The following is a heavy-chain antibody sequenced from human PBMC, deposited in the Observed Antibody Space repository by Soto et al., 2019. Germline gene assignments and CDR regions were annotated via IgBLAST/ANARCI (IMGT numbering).Heavy chain of an antibody. CDR2: IFYSGSP. CDR1: GGSISGYY. J-gene: IGHJ5*02. CDR3: ARDRGRNWFDP. V-gene: IGHV4-59*01. D-gene: IGHD3-16*01. Sequence: QVQLQESGPGLVKPSETLSLTCTVSGGSISGYYWSWIRQPPGKGLEWIGYIFYSGSPNYNPSLKSRVTISLDTSKNPFSLRLTSVTAADTAVYYCARDRGRNWFDPWGQGTLVTVSS.